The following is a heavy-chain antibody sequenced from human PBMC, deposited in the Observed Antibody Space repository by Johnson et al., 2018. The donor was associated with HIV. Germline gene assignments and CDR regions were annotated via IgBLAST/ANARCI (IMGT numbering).Heavy chain of an antibody. Sequence: VQLVESGGGVVRPGGSLRLSCAASGFTFDDYCMSWVRQAPGKGLEWVSGINWNSGSIGQADSVKGRFTISRDNAKNSLYLQMNSLRAEDTALYYCAKPKNPLIVDLDAFDIWGQGTMVTVSP. CDR3: AKPKNPLIVDLDAFDI. CDR2: INWNSGSI. V-gene: IGHV3-20*04. D-gene: IGHD1-26*01. CDR1: GFTFDDYC. J-gene: IGHJ3*02.